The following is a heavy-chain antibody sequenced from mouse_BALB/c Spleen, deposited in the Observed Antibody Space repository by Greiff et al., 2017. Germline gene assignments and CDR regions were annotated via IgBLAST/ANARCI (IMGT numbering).Heavy chain of an antibody. CDR3: ARIRLRYFDY. J-gene: IGHJ2*01. CDR2: IDPANGNT. V-gene: IGHV14-3*02. D-gene: IGHD1-2*01. CDR1: GFNIKDTY. Sequence: EVHLVESGAELVKPGASVKLSCTASGFNIKDTYMHWVKQRPEQGLEWIGRIDPANGNTKYDPKFQGKATITADTSSNTAYLQLSSLTSEDTAVYYCARIRLRYFDYWGQGTTLTVSS.